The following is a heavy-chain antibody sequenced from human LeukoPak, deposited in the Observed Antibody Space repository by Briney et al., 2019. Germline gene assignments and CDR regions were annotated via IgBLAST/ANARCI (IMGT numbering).Heavy chain of an antibody. J-gene: IGHJ4*02. CDR1: GDSVSSNRAV. V-gene: IGHV6-1*01. D-gene: IGHD7-27*01. Sequence: SQTLSLTCAISGDSVSSNRAVWNWIRQSPSRGLEWLGRTYYRSKWYNDYAVSVKSRITINPDTSKNQFSLHLNSVTPEDTAVYYCATTRTGYFDYWGQGTLVTVSS. CDR2: TYYRSKWYN. CDR3: ATTRTGYFDY.